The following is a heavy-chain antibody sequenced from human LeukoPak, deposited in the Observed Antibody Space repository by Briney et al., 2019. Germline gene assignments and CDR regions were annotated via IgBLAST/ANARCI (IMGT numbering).Heavy chain of an antibody. J-gene: IGHJ4*01. V-gene: IGHV3-21*01. Sequence: GGSLRLSCAASGFILSDYNMNWVRQAPGKGLEWVSFIAISGTYITYADSLKGRFTISRGNAKNSLYLQMNSLRAEDTAVYYCARDLSATARAYDYWGHGTLVTVSS. CDR3: ARDLSATARAYDY. CDR1: GFILSDYN. CDR2: IAISGTYI. D-gene: IGHD1-26*01.